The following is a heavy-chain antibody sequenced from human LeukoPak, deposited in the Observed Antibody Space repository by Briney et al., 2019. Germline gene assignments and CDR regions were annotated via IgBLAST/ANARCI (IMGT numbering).Heavy chain of an antibody. CDR3: ARAHPTPGPPLLGYYGMDV. CDR2: IYYDRST. Sequence: SETLSLTCTVSGGSISSSSYYWGWIRQPPGKGLEWIGNIYYDRSTYYNPSLKSRVTISVDTSKNQFSLKLSSVTAADTAVYYCARAHPTPGPPLLGYYGMDVWGQGTTVTVSS. CDR1: GGSISSSSYY. V-gene: IGHV4-39*07. J-gene: IGHJ6*02. D-gene: IGHD2-2*01.